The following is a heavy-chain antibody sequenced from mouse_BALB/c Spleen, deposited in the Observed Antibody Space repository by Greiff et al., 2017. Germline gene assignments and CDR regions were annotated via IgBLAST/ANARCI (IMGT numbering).Heavy chain of an antibody. J-gene: IGHJ3*01. V-gene: IGHV1-7*01. CDR1: GYTFTSYW. CDR3: ARGGNLAY. Sequence: VQLQQSGAELAKPGASVKMSCKASGYTFTSYWMHWVKQRPGQGLEWIGYINPSTGYTEYNQKFKDKATLTADKSSSSAYMQLSSLTSEDSAVYFCARGGNLAYWGQGTLVTVSA. D-gene: IGHD2-1*01. CDR2: INPSTGYT.